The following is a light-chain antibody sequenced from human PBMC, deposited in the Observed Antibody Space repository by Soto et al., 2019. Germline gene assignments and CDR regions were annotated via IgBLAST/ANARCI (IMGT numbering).Light chain of an antibody. J-gene: IGLJ1*01. V-gene: IGLV1-40*01. CDR3: QSYDSTLSAHV. CDR2: GNN. Sequence: QSVLTQPPSVSGAPGQRVTISCIGSSSSIGAGYDVHWYQQLPGTAPKLLIYGNNNRPSGVPDRFSGSKSGTSASLAITGLQAEDEADYYCQSYDSTLSAHVFGTGTKLTVL. CDR1: SSSIGAGYD.